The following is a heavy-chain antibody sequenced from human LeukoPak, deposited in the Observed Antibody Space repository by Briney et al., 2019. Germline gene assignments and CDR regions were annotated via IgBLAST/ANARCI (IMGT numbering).Heavy chain of an antibody. CDR2: ISAYNGNT. CDR3: ARSLGYYDILTGYYNRNDNWFDP. D-gene: IGHD3-9*01. CDR1: GYTFTSYG. Sequence: ASVKVSCKASGYTFTSYGISWVRQAPGQGLEGMGWISAYNGNTNYAQNLQGRVTMTTDTSTSTASMELRSLRSDDTAVYYCARSLGYYDILTGYYNRNDNWFDPWGQGTLVTVSS. V-gene: IGHV1-18*01. J-gene: IGHJ5*02.